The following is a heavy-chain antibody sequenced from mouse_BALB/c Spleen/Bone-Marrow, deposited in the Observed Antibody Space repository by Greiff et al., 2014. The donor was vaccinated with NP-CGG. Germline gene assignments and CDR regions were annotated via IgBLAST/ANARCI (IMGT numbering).Heavy chain of an antibody. CDR1: GFTFTSYW. Sequence: VQLQESGDELVKPGASVKLSCKASGFTFTSYWIHWVKQRPGQGPEWIGEINPSSGRTNYNEKFKSKATLTEDKSSSTAYMQLSSLTSEDSAVYYWARDGNYRYAMDYWGQGTSVTVSS. CDR2: INPSSGRT. D-gene: IGHD2-1*01. V-gene: IGHV1S81*02. J-gene: IGHJ4*01. CDR3: ARDGNYRYAMDY.